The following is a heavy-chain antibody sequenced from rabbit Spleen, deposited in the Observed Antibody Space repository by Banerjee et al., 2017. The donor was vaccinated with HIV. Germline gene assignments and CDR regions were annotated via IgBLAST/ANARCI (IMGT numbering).Heavy chain of an antibody. CDR1: GFSFSSGYY. CDR3: ARAGEGGDGYLNL. Sequence: QEQLVESGGGLVKPGASLTLTCKASGFSFSSGYYMCWVRPAPGKGLEWIACVYNGDSGSRTYYATWAKGRFTISKASSATVTLQMTSLTVADTATYFCARAGEGGDGYLNLWGQGTLVTVS. V-gene: IGHV1S45*01. CDR2: VYNGDSGSRT. D-gene: IGHD5-1*01. J-gene: IGHJ4*01.